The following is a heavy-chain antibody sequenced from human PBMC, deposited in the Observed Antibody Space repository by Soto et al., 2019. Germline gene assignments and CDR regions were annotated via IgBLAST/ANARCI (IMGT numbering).Heavy chain of an antibody. V-gene: IGHV1-3*01. J-gene: IGHJ4*02. D-gene: IGHD3-9*01. CDR3: ARGGLVISYY. CDR2: INAGNGNT. Sequence: QVQLVQSGAEVKKPGASVKVSCKASGYTFTNYAIHWVRQAPGQRLEWMGWINAGNGNTKYSQKFQGRLTISRDTSATTAYMELNSLRSEDTAVYDCARGGLVISYYWGQGTLFTVSS. CDR1: GYTFTNYA.